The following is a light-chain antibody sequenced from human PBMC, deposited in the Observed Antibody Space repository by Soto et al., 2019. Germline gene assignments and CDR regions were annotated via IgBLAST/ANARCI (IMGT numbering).Light chain of an antibody. CDR1: QSVSSAY. J-gene: IGKJ3*01. V-gene: IGKV3-20*01. Sequence: IVLTQSPGTLSLSPGERATLSCRASQSVSSAYLAWYQQKPGQAPRLLIYGASNRATGIPDRFSGSGSGTDFTLTISRLETEDIAVYYCQQFGSSLFTFGPGTKVDIK. CDR3: QQFGSSLFT. CDR2: GAS.